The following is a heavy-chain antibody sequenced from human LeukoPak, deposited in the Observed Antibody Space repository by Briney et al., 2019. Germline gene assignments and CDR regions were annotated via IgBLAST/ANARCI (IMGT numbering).Heavy chain of an antibody. J-gene: IGHJ3*02. CDR2: INHSGST. D-gene: IGHD3-3*01. V-gene: IGHV4-34*01. Sequence: PSETLSLTCAVYGGSFSGYYWSWIRQPPGKGLEWIGEINHSGSTNYNPSLKSRVTISVDTSKNQFSLKLSSVTAADTAVYYCATQYYDFWSGYSNDAFDIWGQGTMVTVSS. CDR3: ATQYYDFWSGYSNDAFDI. CDR1: GGSFSGYY.